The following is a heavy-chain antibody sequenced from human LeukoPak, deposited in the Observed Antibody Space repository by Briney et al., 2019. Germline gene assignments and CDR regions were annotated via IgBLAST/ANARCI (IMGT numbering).Heavy chain of an antibody. Sequence: PGGSLRLSCAASGFTFSSYSMNWVRQAPGKGLEWVSSISSSSSYIYYADSVKGRFTISRDNSRNTLYLQMNSLRADDTAVYYCAKGPGTSSAFDIWGQGTMVTVSS. V-gene: IGHV3-21*01. J-gene: IGHJ3*02. D-gene: IGHD2-2*01. CDR3: AKGPGTSSAFDI. CDR2: ISSSSSYI. CDR1: GFTFSSYS.